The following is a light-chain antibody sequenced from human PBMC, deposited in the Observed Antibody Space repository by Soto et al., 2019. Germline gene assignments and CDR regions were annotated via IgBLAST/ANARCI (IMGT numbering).Light chain of an antibody. J-gene: IGKJ2*01. CDR1: QDIRKD. Sequence: AIQMTQSPSSLSASVGDRVTITCRASQDIRKDLAWYQQKPGKAPQILIYGASTLQTGVASRFSGSGSATDFTLTISSLQPEDSAAYYCIQYYNHPLTFGQGTKVDI. CDR3: IQYYNHPLT. CDR2: GAS. V-gene: IGKV1-6*01.